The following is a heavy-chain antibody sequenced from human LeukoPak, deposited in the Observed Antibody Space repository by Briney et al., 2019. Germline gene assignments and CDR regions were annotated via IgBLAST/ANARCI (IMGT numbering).Heavy chain of an antibody. CDR3: ATLGSSAAAAGTLS. CDR2: IKHDGSEI. V-gene: IGHV3-7*01. CDR1: GLSFRNYW. D-gene: IGHD6-13*01. Sequence: GGSLRLSCAASGLSFRNYWMGWVRQAPGKGLEWVANIKHDGSEIYYVDSVEGRFTISRDTAKDSLYLQMNSLRVEDTAVYYCATLGSSAAAAGTLSWGQGTLVTVSS. J-gene: IGHJ4*02.